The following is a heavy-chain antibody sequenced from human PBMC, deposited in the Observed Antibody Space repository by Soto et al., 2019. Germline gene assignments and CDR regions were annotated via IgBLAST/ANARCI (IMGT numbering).Heavy chain of an antibody. D-gene: IGHD6-13*01. V-gene: IGHV1-69*13. CDR3: ARVYSSSWYVFALAMDV. Sequence: ASVKVSCKASGGTFSSYAISWVRQAPGQGFEWMGGIIPIFGTANYAQKFRGRATITADESTSTAYMELSSLRSEDTPVYDCARVYSSSWYVFALAMDVWGQGTTVTVSS. J-gene: IGHJ6*02. CDR2: IIPIFGTA. CDR1: GGTFSSYA.